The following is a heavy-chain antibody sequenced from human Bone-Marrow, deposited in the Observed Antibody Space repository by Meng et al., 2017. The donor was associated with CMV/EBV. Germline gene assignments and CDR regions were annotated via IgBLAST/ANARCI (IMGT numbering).Heavy chain of an antibody. CDR2: IWHDGSEK. D-gene: IGHD6-19*01. CDR3: ARDPSEAVAGGFNGDYGMDV. Sequence: GESLKISCAASGFTLGSYWMSWVRQAPGKGLEWVANIWHDGSEKYYVDSVKGRFNISRDNAKNTLYLQMNSLRAEDTAVYYCARDPSEAVAGGFNGDYGMDVWGQGPTVTGSS. CDR1: GFTLGSYW. V-gene: IGHV3-7*01. J-gene: IGHJ6*01.